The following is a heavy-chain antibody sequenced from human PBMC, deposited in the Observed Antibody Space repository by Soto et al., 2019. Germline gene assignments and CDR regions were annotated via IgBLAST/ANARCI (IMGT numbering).Heavy chain of an antibody. CDR2: INHSGST. Sequence: SSETLSLTCAVYGGSFSGYYWSWIRQPPGKGLEWIGEINHSGSTNYNPSLKSRVTISVDTSKNQFSLKLSSVTAADTAVYYCARGEYRSGWYPGYFDYWGQGTLVTVSS. CDR1: GGSFSGYY. CDR3: ARGEYRSGWYPGYFDY. V-gene: IGHV4-34*01. D-gene: IGHD6-19*01. J-gene: IGHJ4*02.